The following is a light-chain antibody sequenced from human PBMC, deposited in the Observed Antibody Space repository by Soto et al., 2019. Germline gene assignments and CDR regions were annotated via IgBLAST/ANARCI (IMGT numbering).Light chain of an antibody. Sequence: QSVLTQPPSASGTPGPTVTISCSGSSSNIGSHSVNWYQQLPGTAPKLIIYKNNQRPSGVPDRFSDSKSGTSASLASSGLQSDDEADYYCAAWEDSLNGPVFGVGTKLTVL. CDR3: AAWEDSLNGPV. CDR2: KNN. J-gene: IGLJ3*02. CDR1: SSNIGSHS. V-gene: IGLV1-44*01.